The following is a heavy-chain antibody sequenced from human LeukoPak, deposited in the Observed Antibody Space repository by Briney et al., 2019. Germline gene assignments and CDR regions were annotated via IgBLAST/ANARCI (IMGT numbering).Heavy chain of an antibody. J-gene: IGHJ6*02. CDR1: GSTFSSYR. CDR2: ISSTTTYI. CDR3: ARDLVGDV. D-gene: IGHD6-6*01. Sequence: GGSLRLSCVVSGSTFSSYRMHWVRQAPGKGLVWVSYISSTTTYIYYADSVKGRFTISRDNAKNSLYLQMNSLRAEDTAVYYCARDLVGDVWGQGTTVTVSS. V-gene: IGHV3-21*01.